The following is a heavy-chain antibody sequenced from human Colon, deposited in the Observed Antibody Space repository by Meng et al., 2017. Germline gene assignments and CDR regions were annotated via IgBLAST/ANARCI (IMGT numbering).Heavy chain of an antibody. CDR2: TYYSGST. CDR3: ARDSLGPFDY. Sequence: SETLSLTCTVSGGSVSSGSYYWSWIRQPPGKGREWIGYTYYSGSTNYNPSLKSRATISVDTSKNQFSRKLSSVTAADTAVYYCARDSLGPFDYWGQGTLVTVSS. V-gene: IGHV4-61*01. J-gene: IGHJ4*02. D-gene: IGHD3-16*01. CDR1: GGSVSSGSYY.